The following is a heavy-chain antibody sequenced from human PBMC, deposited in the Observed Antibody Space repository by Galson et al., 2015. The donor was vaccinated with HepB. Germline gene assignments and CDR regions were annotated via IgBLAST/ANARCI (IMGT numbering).Heavy chain of an antibody. J-gene: IGHJ5*02. CDR3: ARGMTTGVEFWIGYSKTWFDA. CDR1: GYNFPTYG. CDR2: ISTYNGNT. D-gene: IGHD3-3*01. Sequence: SVKVSCKASGYNFPTYGISWVRQAPGQGLEWLGWISTYNGNTKYAQKLQDRITMTRDTSTDTVYMELRSLRSDDTAVYYCARGMTTGVEFWIGYSKTWFDAWGQGTLVTVSS. V-gene: IGHV1-18*01.